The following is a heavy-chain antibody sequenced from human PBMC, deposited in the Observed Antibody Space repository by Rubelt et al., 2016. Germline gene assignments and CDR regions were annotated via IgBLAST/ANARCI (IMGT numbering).Heavy chain of an antibody. Sequence: QLQLQESGPGLVKPSETLSLTCTVSGGSISSSSNYWGWIRQPPGKGLEWIGSVYYDGHTYYNPSLKSRLTISVDTSKNQFSLSLSSVTAADTAVYYCARQSGNSRFDYWGQGTLVTVSS. CDR1: GGSISSSSNY. J-gene: IGHJ4*02. CDR3: ARQSGNSRFDY. V-gene: IGHV4-39*01. D-gene: IGHD3-3*01. CDR2: VYYDGHT.